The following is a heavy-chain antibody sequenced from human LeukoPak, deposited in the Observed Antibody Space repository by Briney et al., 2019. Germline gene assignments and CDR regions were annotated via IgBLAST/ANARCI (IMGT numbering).Heavy chain of an antibody. J-gene: IGHJ4*02. V-gene: IGHV3-48*02. D-gene: IGHD6-13*01. Sequence: GGSLRLSCAASGFTFSSYAMNWVHQAPGKGLEWVSYISSSSSAIYYADSVKGRFTISRDNAKNSLYLQMNSLRDEDTAVYYCARGRIAAAGSFDYWGQGTLVTVSS. CDR3: ARGRIAAAGSFDY. CDR2: ISSSSSAI. CDR1: GFTFSSYA.